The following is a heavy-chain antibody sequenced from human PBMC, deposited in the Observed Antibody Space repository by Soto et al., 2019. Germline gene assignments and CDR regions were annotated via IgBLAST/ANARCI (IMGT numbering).Heavy chain of an antibody. CDR3: AKAHFVAVPPGMGGLGGLYDP. J-gene: IGHJ5*02. D-gene: IGHD2-2*01. CDR2: IDGLATSR. Sequence: EVQLLEFGGDLVQPGGSLTLSCAASGFTFSSYAMSWVRQTPGKGLEWIAAIDGLATSRFYSDSVKGRFTISRDSSKNTVYLQMNSLRAEDTAVYYCAKAHFVAVPPGMGGLGGLYDPWGQGTLVTVSS. CDR1: GFTFSSYA. V-gene: IGHV3-23*01.